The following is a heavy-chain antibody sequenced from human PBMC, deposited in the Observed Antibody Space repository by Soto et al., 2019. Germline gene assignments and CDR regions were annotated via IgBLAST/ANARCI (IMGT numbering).Heavy chain of an antibody. CDR3: VTPTTSVNRG. J-gene: IGHJ4*02. D-gene: IGHD1-26*01. CDR2: IKSKADGGTA. Sequence: EVQLVESGGGLVKPGGSLRLSCVGSGFIFSNSWINWVRQAPGRGPEWVGRIKSKADGGTADYAVPVKGRFTISRDDSKDTLYLQMNSLKTEDTAVYYCVTPTTSVNRGWGQGTMVTVSS. V-gene: IGHV3-15*07. CDR1: GFIFSNSW.